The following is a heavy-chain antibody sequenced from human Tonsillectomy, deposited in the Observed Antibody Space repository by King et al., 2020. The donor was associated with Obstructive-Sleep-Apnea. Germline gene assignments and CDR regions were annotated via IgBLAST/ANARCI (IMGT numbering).Heavy chain of an antibody. V-gene: IGHV3-30-3*01. Sequence: VQLVESGGGVVQPGRSLRLSCSASGFTFSSYAMHWVRQAPGKGLYWVAVISYDGNNKYYADSVKGRLTISRDNSKNTLYLQMNSLRGEDTGVYYCARCRADKWWDGMDVWGKGTTVTVSS. CDR3: ARCRADKWWDGMDV. D-gene: IGHD2-15*01. J-gene: IGHJ6*04. CDR1: GFTFSSYA. CDR2: ISYDGNNK.